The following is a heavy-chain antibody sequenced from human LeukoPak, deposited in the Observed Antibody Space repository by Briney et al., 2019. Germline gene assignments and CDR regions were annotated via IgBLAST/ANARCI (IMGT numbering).Heavy chain of an antibody. CDR3: AVVTAESIDY. Sequence: SETLSLTCTVSGGSISSYYWSWIRQPPGKGLEWIGYIYYSGSTNYNPSLKSRVTISVDTSKNQFSLKLKSVTAADTAVYYCAVVTAESIDYWGQGTLVTVSS. CDR1: GGSISSYY. V-gene: IGHV4-59*01. J-gene: IGHJ4*02. CDR2: IYYSGST. D-gene: IGHD2-21*02.